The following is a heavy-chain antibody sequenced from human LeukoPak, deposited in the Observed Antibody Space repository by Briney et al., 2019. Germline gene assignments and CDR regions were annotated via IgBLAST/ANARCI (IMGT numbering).Heavy chain of an antibody. J-gene: IGHJ4*02. CDR3: AKDVLQYFDWWPSGVPRGGPDY. Sequence: GGSLRLSCAASGFTFSSYAMSWVRQAPGKGLEWVSAISGSGGSTYYADSVKGRFTISRDNSKNTLYLQMNSLRAEDTAVYYCAKDVLQYFDWWPSGVPRGGPDYWGQGTLVTVSS. CDR2: ISGSGGST. V-gene: IGHV3-23*01. D-gene: IGHD3-9*01. CDR1: GFTFSSYA.